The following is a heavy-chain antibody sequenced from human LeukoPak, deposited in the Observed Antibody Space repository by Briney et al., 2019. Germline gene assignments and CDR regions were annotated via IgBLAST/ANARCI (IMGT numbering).Heavy chain of an antibody. CDR2: IYNSGST. CDR3: AREVDAAAAYNWFDP. D-gene: IGHD2-2*01. V-gene: IGHV4-59*12. J-gene: IGHJ5*02. Sequence: SETLSLTCTVSGGSMNNYYWTWIRQPPGKGLEWIGYIYNSGSTKYNPSLNSRVTISVDTSKNQFSLKLSSVTAADTAVYYCAREVDAAAAYNWFDPWGQGTLVTVSS. CDR1: GGSMNNYY.